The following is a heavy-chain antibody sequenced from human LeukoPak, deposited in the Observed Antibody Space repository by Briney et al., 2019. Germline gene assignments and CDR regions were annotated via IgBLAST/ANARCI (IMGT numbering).Heavy chain of an antibody. J-gene: IGHJ4*02. CDR2: INPNSGGT. V-gene: IGHV1-2*02. Sequence: GASVKVSCKASGYTFTGCYMHWVRQAPGQGLEWMGWINPNSGGTNYAQKLQGRVTMTRDTSISTAYMELSRLRSDDTAVYYCARGRGRHLFHGYWGQGTLVTVPS. D-gene: IGHD1-26*01. CDR1: GYTFTGCY. CDR3: ARGRGRHLFHGY.